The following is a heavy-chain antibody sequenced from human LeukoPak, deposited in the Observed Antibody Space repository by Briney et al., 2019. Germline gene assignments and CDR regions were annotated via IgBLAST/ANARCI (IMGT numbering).Heavy chain of an antibody. D-gene: IGHD3-10*01. CDR3: ARHMALKNAFDI. J-gene: IGHJ3*02. V-gene: IGHV5-51*01. CDR2: IYPGDSDT. CDR1: GYSFSSYW. Sequence: GESLKISCKGSGYSFSSYWIGWVRQMPGKGLEWMGIIYPGDSDTRYSPSFQGQVTTSADKSINTAYLQWSSLKASDTAMYYCARHMALKNAFDIWARGTMVTVSS.